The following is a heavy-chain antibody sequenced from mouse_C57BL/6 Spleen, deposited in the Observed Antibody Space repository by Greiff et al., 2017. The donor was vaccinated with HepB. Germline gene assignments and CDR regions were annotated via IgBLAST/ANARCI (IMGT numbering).Heavy chain of an antibody. CDR1: GYTFTDYY. D-gene: IGHD1-1*01. CDR2: INPYNGGT. Sequence: EVQLQQSGPVLVKPGASVKMPCKASGYTFTDYYMNWVKQSHGKSLEWIGVINPYNGGTSYNQKFKGKATLTVDKSSSTAYMELNSLTSEDSAVYYCARRYGSSYWYFDVWGTGTTVTVSS. V-gene: IGHV1-19*01. J-gene: IGHJ1*03. CDR3: ARRYGSSYWYFDV.